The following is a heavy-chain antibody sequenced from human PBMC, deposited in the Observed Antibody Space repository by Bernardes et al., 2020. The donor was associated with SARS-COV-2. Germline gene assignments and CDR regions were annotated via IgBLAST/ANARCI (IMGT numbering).Heavy chain of an antibody. CDR1: GFTFSSYS. J-gene: IGHJ4*02. CDR3: AREIDIPVGGKFRPPDY. Sequence: GGSLRLSCAASGFTFSSYSFKWVRQAPGKGPEWVSSISYAGDSTTYADSMKGRFTISRDNAKNLLYLQMNSLRVEDTAVYYCAREIDIPVGGKFRPPDYWGLGTRVTVAS. CDR2: ISYAGDST. V-gene: IGHV3-21*06. D-gene: IGHD1-26*01.